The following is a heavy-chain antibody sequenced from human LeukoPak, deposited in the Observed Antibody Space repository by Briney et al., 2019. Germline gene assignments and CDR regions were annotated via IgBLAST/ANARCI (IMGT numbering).Heavy chain of an antibody. CDR1: GGSISSGDYY. Sequence: PSETLSLTCTVSGGSISSGDYYWSWIRQPPGKGLEWIGYIYYSGSTYYNPSLKSRATISVDTSKNQFSLKLSSVTAADTAVYYCARDSLRFLEWLGGFDPWGQGTLVTVSS. CDR2: IYYSGST. CDR3: ARDSLRFLEWLGGFDP. J-gene: IGHJ5*02. V-gene: IGHV4-30-4*08. D-gene: IGHD3-3*01.